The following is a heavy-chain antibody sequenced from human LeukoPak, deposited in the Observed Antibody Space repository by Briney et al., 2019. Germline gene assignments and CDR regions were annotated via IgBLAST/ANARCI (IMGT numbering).Heavy chain of an antibody. Sequence: PSETLSLTRTVSGGSLSSSSYYWGWIPPPPREGLGWVGGIYYSGSTDYNPSLRSRVTLSIDMSKNQFSLRLSSVTAADTAVYYCARTGGDCSSGLCYYAMDVWGQGTTVTVS. CDR3: ARTGGDCSSGLCYYAMDV. CDR2: IYYSGST. J-gene: IGHJ6*02. V-gene: IGHV4-39*07. D-gene: IGHD2-21*02. CDR1: GGSLSSSSYY.